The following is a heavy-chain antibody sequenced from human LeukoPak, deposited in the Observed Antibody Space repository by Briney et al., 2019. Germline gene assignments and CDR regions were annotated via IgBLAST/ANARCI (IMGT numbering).Heavy chain of an antibody. CDR3: ARSGYCTSTSCLNGKGAFDI. J-gene: IGHJ3*02. CDR1: GFTFSSYS. V-gene: IGHV3-48*04. D-gene: IGHD2-2*01. CDR2: ISSSSSPI. Sequence: GGSLRLSCAASGFTFSSYSMNWVRQAPGKGLEWVSYISSSSSPIYYTDSVKGRFTISRDNAKNSLYLQMNSLRAGDTAVYYCARSGYCTSTSCLNGKGAFDIWGQGTMVTVSS.